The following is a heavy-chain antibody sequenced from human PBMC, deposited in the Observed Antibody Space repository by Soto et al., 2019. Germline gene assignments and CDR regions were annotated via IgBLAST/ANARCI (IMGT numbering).Heavy chain of an antibody. V-gene: IGHV4-39*01. CDR3: AKRPLALLCFDY. Sequence: SETLSLTCTVSGGSISSSSYYWGWIRQPPGKGLEWIGSIYYSGSTYYNPSLKSRVTISVDTSKNQFSLKLSSVTAADTAVYYCAKRPLALLCFDYWGQGTLVTVSS. CDR2: IYYSGST. CDR1: GGSISSSSYY. J-gene: IGHJ4*02.